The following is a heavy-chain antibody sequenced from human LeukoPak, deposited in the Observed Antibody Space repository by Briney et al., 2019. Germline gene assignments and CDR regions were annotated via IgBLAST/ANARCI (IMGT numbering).Heavy chain of an antibody. D-gene: IGHD5-24*01. Sequence: ASVKVSCKASGYTFTGYYMHWVRQAPGQGLEWMGWINPNSGCTNYAQKFQGRVTMTRDTSISTAYMELSRMRSDDTAAYYCERSRDGYNAYNWFDPWGKGNLVTVSS. V-gene: IGHV1-2*02. CDR2: INPNSGCT. J-gene: IGHJ5*02. CDR1: GYTFTGYY. CDR3: ERSRDGYNAYNWFDP.